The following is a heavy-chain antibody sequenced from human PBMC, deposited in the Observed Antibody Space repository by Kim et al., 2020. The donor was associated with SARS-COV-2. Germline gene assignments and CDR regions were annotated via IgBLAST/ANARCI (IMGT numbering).Heavy chain of an antibody. Sequence: GGSLRLSCAASGFAFRTHNMHWVRQAPGKGLEWLTLISSDGTITPYADSVKGRFTVSRDNSRSTLYLQMNSLTPEDTAVYFCARESGTHDFCGYQEMLDYWGQGSLVDVSS. CDR1: GFAFRTHN. CDR2: ISSDGTIT. D-gene: IGHD3-3*01. CDR3: ARESGTHDFCGYQEMLDY. J-gene: IGHJ4*02. V-gene: IGHV3-30-3*01.